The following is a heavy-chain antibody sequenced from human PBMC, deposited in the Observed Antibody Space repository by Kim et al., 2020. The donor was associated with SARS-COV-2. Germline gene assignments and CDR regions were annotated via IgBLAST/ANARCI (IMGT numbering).Heavy chain of an antibody. CDR2: FSHTGDT. CDR3: ARIWDQRNGFYDDS. J-gene: IGHJ5*01. D-gene: IGHD3-16*01. V-gene: IGHV4-31*03. CDR1: GGSIGSGGNF. Sequence: SQTLSLTCTVSGGSIGSGGNFLGWYRQHTGGGLEWMGYFSHTGDTYYSPSLKSRLMLSGDFSKNHFSLSLTSVSVADTAVYFCARIWDQRNGFYDDSWGQGVRVTVSS.